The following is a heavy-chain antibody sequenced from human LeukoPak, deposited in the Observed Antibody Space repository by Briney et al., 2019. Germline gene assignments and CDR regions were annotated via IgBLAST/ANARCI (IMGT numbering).Heavy chain of an antibody. CDR2: VSGSGGST. CDR3: AKEWNAFDI. V-gene: IGHV3-23*01. CDR1: GFTFXTYA. J-gene: IGHJ3*02. Sequence: LXXXXXXSGFTFXTYAMSWVRQSPGKGLEGVSLVSGSGGSTYYADSVKGRFTISRDNSKNTLYLQMNSLRAEDTAVYYCAKEWNAFDIWGQGTMVTVSS.